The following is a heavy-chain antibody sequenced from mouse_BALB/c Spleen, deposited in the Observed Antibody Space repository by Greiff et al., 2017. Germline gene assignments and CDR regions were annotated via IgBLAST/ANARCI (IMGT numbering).Heavy chain of an antibody. CDR3: ARDGLLKDFDV. CDR2: IWAGGST. Sequence: QVQLKESGPGLVAPSQSLSITCPVSGFSLTSYGVHWVRQPPGKGLEWLGVIWAGGSTNYNSALMSRLSISKDNSKSQVFLKMNSLQTDDTAMYYCARDGLLKDFDVWGAGTTVTVSS. V-gene: IGHV2-9*02. J-gene: IGHJ1*01. CDR1: GFSLTSYG. D-gene: IGHD2-3*01.